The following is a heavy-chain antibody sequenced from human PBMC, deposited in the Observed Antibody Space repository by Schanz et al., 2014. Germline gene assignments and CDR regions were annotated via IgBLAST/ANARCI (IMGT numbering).Heavy chain of an antibody. J-gene: IGHJ5*02. V-gene: IGHV1-69*02. Sequence: QVQLVQSGAEVKKPGSSVKVSCKASGDTFRSYTINWVRHAPGQGLEWMGRIIPILGVTHYAQKFQGRVTITADKSTTTAYMELNSLNSDDTAVYYCATLDYADSVSWGQGTLVTVSS. CDR2: IIPILGVT. D-gene: IGHD4-17*01. CDR1: GDTFRSYT. CDR3: ATLDYADSVS.